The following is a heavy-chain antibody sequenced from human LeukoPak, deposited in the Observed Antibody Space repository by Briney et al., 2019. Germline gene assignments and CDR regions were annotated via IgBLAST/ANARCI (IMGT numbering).Heavy chain of an antibody. D-gene: IGHD6-13*01. V-gene: IGHV1-2*02. CDR3: ARGTRLGYSSSWNGDY. Sequence: ASVKVSCKASGYTFTSYGISWVRQAPGQGLEWMGWINPNSGGTNYAQKFQGRVTMTRDTSISTAYMELSRLRSDDTAVYYCARGTRLGYSSSWNGDYWGQGTLVTVSS. CDR2: INPNSGGT. CDR1: GYTFTSYG. J-gene: IGHJ4*02.